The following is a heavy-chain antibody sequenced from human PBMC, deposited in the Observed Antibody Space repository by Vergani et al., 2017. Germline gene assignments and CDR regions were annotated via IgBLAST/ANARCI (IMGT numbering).Heavy chain of an antibody. D-gene: IGHD3-22*01. J-gene: IGHJ5*02. V-gene: IGHV4-39*02. CDR1: GASIRSSNYY. CDR2: VSHSGDT. Sequence: QLQLQESGPGLVKPSATLSLTCSVSGASIRSSNYYWGWIRQPPGKGLEWISSVSHSGDTYFNPSLKGRVSISMDTSKNYFFLTLSSVTAADTAMYYCARRSSSYYFDIWGQGVLITVSS. CDR3: ARRSSSYYFDI.